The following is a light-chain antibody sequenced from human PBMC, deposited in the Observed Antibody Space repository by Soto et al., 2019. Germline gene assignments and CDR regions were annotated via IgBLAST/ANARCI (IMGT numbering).Light chain of an antibody. V-gene: IGLV2-14*01. CDR1: SSDVGGYNY. CDR2: EVS. CDR3: SSYTSSSTLLV. Sequence: QSVLTQPASVSGSPGQSITISCTGTSSDVGGYNYVSWYQQHPGKAPKLMIYEVSHRPSGVSNRFSGSKSGNTASLTISGLQAEDDADYYCSSYTSSSTLLVFGTGTKVTVL. J-gene: IGLJ1*01.